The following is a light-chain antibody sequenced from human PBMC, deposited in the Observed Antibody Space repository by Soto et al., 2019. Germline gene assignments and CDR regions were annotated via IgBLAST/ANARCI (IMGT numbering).Light chain of an antibody. CDR1: SGHSSYI. J-gene: IGLJ2*01. Sequence: QPVLTQTSSASASLGSSVKLTCTLSSGHSSYIIAWHQQQPGKAPRHLLNLEGSGNNNKGSGVPDRFSGSSPGADRYLTISNLQFEDEADYYCETWDSNSRVFGGGTKVTVL. V-gene: IGLV4-60*02. CDR2: LEGSGNN. CDR3: ETWDSNSRV.